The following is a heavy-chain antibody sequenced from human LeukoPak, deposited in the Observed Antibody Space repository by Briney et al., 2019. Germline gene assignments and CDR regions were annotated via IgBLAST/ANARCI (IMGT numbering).Heavy chain of an antibody. CDR1: GFSFSDYA. CDR2: IGGDSGGI. V-gene: IGHV3-23*01. CDR3: AKDMRFDWTPYYFDY. J-gene: IGHJ4*02. D-gene: IGHD3-9*01. Sequence: GGSLRLSCTASGFSFSDYAMTWVRQASGKGLEWVSVIGGDSGGIQYADSVKGRFTISRDNSKNTLYLQMNSLRAEDTAVYYCAKDMRFDWTPYYFDYWGQGTLVTVSS.